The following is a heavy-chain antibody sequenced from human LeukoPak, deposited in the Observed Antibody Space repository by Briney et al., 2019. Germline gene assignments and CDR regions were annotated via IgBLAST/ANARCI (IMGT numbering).Heavy chain of an antibody. Sequence: SETLSLTCTVSGGSISSSSYYWGWIRQPPGKGLEWIGSIYYSGSTYYNPSLKSRVTISVDTSKKQFSLKLSSVTAADTAVYYCTRGLSRYCSSTSCLRGMDVWGQGTTVTVSS. J-gene: IGHJ6*02. CDR3: TRGLSRYCSSTSCLRGMDV. V-gene: IGHV4-39*07. CDR2: IYYSGST. D-gene: IGHD2-2*01. CDR1: GGSISSSSYY.